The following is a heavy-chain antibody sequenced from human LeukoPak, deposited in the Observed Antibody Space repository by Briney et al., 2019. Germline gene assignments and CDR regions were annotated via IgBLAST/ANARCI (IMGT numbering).Heavy chain of an antibody. Sequence: PSETLSLTCAVYGGSFSGYYWSWIRQPPGKGLEWIGEINHSGSTNYNPSLKSRVTISVDTSKNQFSLKLSSVTAADTAVYYCARGVGDGYNGFDYWGQGTLVTVSS. CDR1: GGSFSGYY. J-gene: IGHJ4*02. CDR3: ARGVGDGYNGFDY. D-gene: IGHD5-24*01. CDR2: INHSGST. V-gene: IGHV4-34*01.